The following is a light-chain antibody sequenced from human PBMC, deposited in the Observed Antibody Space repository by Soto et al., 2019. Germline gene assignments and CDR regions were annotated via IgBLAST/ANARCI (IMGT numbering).Light chain of an antibody. CDR2: SAS. CDR1: QSVSSY. J-gene: IGKJ4*01. Sequence: EIVLTQSPATLSLSPGERATLSCRASQSVSSYLAWYQQKPGQAPRLLIYSASTRATGIPDRFSGSGSGTEFTLAISSLQSEDFAVYYCQQYLKWPLTFGGGTKVDIK. V-gene: IGKV3-15*01. CDR3: QQYLKWPLT.